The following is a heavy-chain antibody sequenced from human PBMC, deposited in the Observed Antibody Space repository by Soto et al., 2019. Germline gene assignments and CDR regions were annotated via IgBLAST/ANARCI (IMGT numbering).Heavy chain of an antibody. CDR3: ARTTKLQPIDY. D-gene: IGHD1-1*01. CDR1: GFTFSSYW. V-gene: IGHV3-74*01. Sequence: XESLLLSCAASGFTFSSYWMHWVRQAPGKGLVWVSRINSDGSSTSYADSVKGRFTISRDNAKNTLYLQMNSLRAEDTAVYYCARTTKLQPIDYWGQGTLVTVSS. J-gene: IGHJ4*02. CDR2: INSDGSST.